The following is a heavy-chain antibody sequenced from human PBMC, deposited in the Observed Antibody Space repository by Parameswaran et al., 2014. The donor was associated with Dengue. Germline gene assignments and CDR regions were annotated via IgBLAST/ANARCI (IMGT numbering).Heavy chain of an antibody. V-gene: IGHV1-18*01. CDR3: ARDATTWFDY. D-gene: IGHD4-17*01. J-gene: IGHJ4*02. Sequence: VRQAPGQGLEWMGWISAYNGNTNYAQKLQGRVTMTTDTSTSTAYMGLRSLRSDDTAVYYCARDATTWFDYWGQGTPGHPSP. CDR2: ISAYNGNT.